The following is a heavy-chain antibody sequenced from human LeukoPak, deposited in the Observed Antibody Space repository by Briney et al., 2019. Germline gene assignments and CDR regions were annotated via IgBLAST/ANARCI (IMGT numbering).Heavy chain of an antibody. CDR2: INPNSGGT. CDR3: ASGVRDCSGGSCWSYFDY. J-gene: IGHJ4*02. D-gene: IGHD2-15*01. V-gene: IGHV1-2*02. CDR1: GYTFTGYY. Sequence: ASVKVSCKASGYTFTGYYMHWVRQAPGQGLEWMGWINPNSGGTNYAQKFQGRVTMTRDTSISIAYMELSRLRSDDTAVYYCASGVRDCSGGSCWSYFDYWGQGILVTVSS.